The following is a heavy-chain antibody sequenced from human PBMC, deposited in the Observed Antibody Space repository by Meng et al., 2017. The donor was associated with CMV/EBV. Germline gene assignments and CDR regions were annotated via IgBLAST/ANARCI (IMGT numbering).Heavy chain of an antibody. CDR1: GGTFSSYA. CDR3: AREGVMTAFDI. V-gene: IGHV1-69*10. D-gene: IGHD2-8*01. J-gene: IGHJ3*02. Sequence: SVKVSCKASGGTFSSYAISWVRQAPGQGLEWMGGIIPILGIANYAQKFQGRVTITADKSTSTAYMELSSLRSEDTAVYYCAREGVMTAFDIWGQGTRVTVSS. CDR2: IIPILGIA.